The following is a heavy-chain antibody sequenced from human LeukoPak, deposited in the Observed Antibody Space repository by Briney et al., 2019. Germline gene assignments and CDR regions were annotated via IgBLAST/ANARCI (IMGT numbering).Heavy chain of an antibody. D-gene: IGHD2-8*02. CDR3: ARSLSSGPYFDY. CDR2: INHSGST. Sequence: SETLSLTCAVYGGSFSGYYWSWIRQPPGKGLEWIGEINHSGSTNYNPSLKSRVTISVDTSKNQFSLKLSSVTAADTAVYYCARSLSSGPYFDYWGQGTLVTVSS. V-gene: IGHV4-34*01. J-gene: IGHJ4*02. CDR1: GGSFSGYY.